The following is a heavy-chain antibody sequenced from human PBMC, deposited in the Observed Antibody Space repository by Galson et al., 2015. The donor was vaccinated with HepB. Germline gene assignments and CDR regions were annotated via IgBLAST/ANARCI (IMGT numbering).Heavy chain of an antibody. V-gene: IGHV1-46*04. Sequence: SVKVSCKASGYTFTSYYMHWVRQAPGQGLEWMGIINPSGGSTSYAQKLQGRVTMTRDTSTSAVYMELSSLRSEDTAVYYCARGRWIGVGASGHHYDYWGHWTLV. D-gene: IGHD1-26*01. J-gene: IGHJ4*03. CDR3: ARGRWIGVGASGHHYDY. CDR2: INPSGGST. CDR1: GYTFTSYY.